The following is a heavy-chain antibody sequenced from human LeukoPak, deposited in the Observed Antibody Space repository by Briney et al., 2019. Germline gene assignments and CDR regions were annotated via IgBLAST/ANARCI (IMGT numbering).Heavy chain of an antibody. CDR1: GYTFTGYY. CDR3: ARTLAFRGYTYGSPH. CDR2: INPNSGGT. Sequence: PPASVKVSCKASGYTFTGYYMHWVRQAPGQGLEWMGWINPNSGGTNYAQKFQGKVTMTRDTSISTAYMELSRLRSDDTAVYYCARTLAFRGYTYGSPHWGQGTLVTVSS. D-gene: IGHD5-18*01. J-gene: IGHJ4*02. V-gene: IGHV1-2*02.